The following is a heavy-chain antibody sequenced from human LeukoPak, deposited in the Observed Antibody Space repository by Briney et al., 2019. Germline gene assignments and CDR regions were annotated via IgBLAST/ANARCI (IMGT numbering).Heavy chain of an antibody. CDR3: AKGLWMGAGGLRPDFDY. CDR1: GFTFSNAW. J-gene: IGHJ4*02. V-gene: IGHV3-23*01. Sequence: GGSLRLSCAASGFTFSNAWMSWVRQAPGKELEWVSAISGSGGSTYYADSVKGRFTISRDNSKHTLYLQMNSLRAEDTAVYYCAKGLWMGAGGLRPDFDYWGQGTLGTVSS. CDR2: ISGSGGST. D-gene: IGHD5-12*01.